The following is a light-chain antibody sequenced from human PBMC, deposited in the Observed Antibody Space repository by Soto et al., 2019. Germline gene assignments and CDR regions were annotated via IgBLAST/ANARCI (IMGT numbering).Light chain of an antibody. J-gene: IGKJ4*01. CDR3: QQYDNLPLT. Sequence: DIQMTQSPSSLSASVGDRVTITCQASQDISLYLNWYQQKPGKAPKLLIYDASNLETGVPSRFSGSGSGTDFTFTINSLQPEDIATYYCQQYDNLPLTFGGGTKVEIK. CDR1: QDISLY. V-gene: IGKV1-33*01. CDR2: DAS.